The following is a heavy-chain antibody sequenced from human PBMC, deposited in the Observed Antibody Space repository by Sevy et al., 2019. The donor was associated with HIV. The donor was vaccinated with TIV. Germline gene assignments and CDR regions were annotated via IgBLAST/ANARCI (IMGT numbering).Heavy chain of an antibody. D-gene: IGHD6-19*01. V-gene: IGHV3-48*02. Sequence: GGSLRLSCAASGFSFGSYDMYWVRQAPGKGLEWLSYISSSSSTIYYADSVKGRFTISRDNAKNSLYLQMNSLRDEDTAVYYCASRVSGWYYFDYWGQGTLVTVSS. CDR2: ISSSSSTI. CDR3: ASRVSGWYYFDY. J-gene: IGHJ4*02. CDR1: GFSFGSYD.